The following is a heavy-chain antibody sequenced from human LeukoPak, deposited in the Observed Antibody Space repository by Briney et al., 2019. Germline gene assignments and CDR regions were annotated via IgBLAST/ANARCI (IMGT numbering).Heavy chain of an antibody. Sequence: PGGSLRLSCAASGFTFSNYAISWVRQAPGKGLDWVSTISGSGGSTYYADSVKGRFTISRDNSKNTLYLQMNSLRAEDTAVYYCAKDLGDSSGYYYGFDYWGQGTLVTVSS. V-gene: IGHV3-23*01. J-gene: IGHJ4*02. CDR3: AKDLGDSSGYYYGFDY. CDR1: GFTFSNYA. D-gene: IGHD3-22*01. CDR2: ISGSGGST.